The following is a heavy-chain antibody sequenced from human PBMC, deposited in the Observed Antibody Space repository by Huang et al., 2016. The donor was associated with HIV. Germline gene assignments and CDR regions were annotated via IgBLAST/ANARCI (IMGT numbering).Heavy chain of an antibody. CDR2: IDYSWST. CDR3: AREGKTGTWFDP. V-gene: IGHV4-30-4*08. J-gene: IGHJ5*02. Sequence: QVQLQESGPGLVKPSQTLSLTCTVSGDSISSGGYYWSWIRQPPGKGLEWIGYIDYSWSTYYNPSLKSRVTISVDTSKNQFSLKLSSVTAADTAVYYCAREGKTGTWFDPWGQGTLVTVSS. D-gene: IGHD1-1*01. CDR1: GDSISSGGYY.